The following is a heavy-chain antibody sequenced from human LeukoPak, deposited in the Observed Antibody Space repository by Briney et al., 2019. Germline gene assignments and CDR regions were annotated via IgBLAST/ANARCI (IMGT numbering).Heavy chain of an antibody. V-gene: IGHV5-51*01. Sequence: GESLKISCKGSGYTFTNYWIAWVRQMPGKGLEWMGIISPGDSDTRYSPSFQGQVTISADKSISTAYLQWSSLKVSDTAMYYCARQVYGSGSSHKGLFDSWGQGTLVTVSS. CDR1: GYTFTNYW. J-gene: IGHJ5*01. CDR2: ISPGDSDT. D-gene: IGHD3-10*01. CDR3: ARQVYGSGSSHKGLFDS.